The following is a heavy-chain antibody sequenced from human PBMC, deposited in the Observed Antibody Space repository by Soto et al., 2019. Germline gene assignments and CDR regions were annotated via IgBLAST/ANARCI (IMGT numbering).Heavy chain of an antibody. CDR3: VRGDPYYGMDV. D-gene: IGHD2-21*02. J-gene: IGHJ6*02. CDR2: ISYDGSNK. V-gene: IGHV3-30*03. Sequence: QVQLVESGGGVVQPGRSLRLSCVASGFSSSNYFMHWVRQAPGKGQEWVAAISYDGSNKHYLDAVKGRFTISRDNSKNTLNLQMNSRRGEDTAVYSCVRGDPYYGMDVWGQGTPVTVSS. CDR1: GFSSSNYF.